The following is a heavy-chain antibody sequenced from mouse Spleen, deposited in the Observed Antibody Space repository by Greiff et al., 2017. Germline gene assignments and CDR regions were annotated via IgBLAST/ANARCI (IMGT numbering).Heavy chain of an antibody. D-gene: IGHD3-3*01. V-gene: IGHV1-4*01. CDR3: ARAGQGDY. Sequence: QVQLKESGAELARPGASVKMSCKASGYTFTSYTMHWVKQRPGQGLEWIGYINPSSGYTKYNQKFKDKATLTADKSSSTAYMQLSSLTSEDSAVYYCARAGQGDYWGQGTTLTVSS. CDR1: GYTFTSYT. CDR2: INPSSGYT. J-gene: IGHJ2*01.